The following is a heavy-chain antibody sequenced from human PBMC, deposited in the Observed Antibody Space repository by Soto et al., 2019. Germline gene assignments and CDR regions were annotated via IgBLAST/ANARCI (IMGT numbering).Heavy chain of an antibody. J-gene: IGHJ4*02. V-gene: IGHV3-21*01. CDR1: GFTFSSYS. D-gene: IGHD6-19*01. CDR3: ARDPIPVPMYYFDY. Sequence: GGSLRLSCVASGFTFSSYSMNWVRQAPGKGLEWVSSISCDGSYIYYADSVKGRFTISRDNAKNSLSLQMNSLRAEDTALYFCARDPIPVPMYYFDYWGQGSLVTVSS. CDR2: ISCDGSYI.